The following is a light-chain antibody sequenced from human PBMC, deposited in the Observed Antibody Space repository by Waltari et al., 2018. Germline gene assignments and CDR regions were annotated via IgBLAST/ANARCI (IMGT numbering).Light chain of an antibody. V-gene: IGLV2-14*03. J-gene: IGLJ2*01. Sequence: QSALTQPASVSGSPGQSITISCTGTSSDVGGYNYVSWYQQPPGKAPKLLIYDVSNRPSGVANRVSGSKSGNTASLTISGLQAEDEAYYYCSSYTSSSTLLFGGGTKLTVL. CDR1: SSDVGGYNY. CDR3: SSYTSSSTLL. CDR2: DVS.